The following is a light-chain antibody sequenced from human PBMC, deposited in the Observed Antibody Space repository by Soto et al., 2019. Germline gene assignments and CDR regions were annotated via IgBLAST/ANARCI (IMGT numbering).Light chain of an antibody. CDR3: QSYDSSLSGYV. CDR1: SSNIGAGYD. J-gene: IGLJ1*01. V-gene: IGLV1-40*01. Sequence: QSVLTQPPSVSGAPGQRVTISCTGSSSNIGAGYDVYWYQQLPGTAPKLLIYGNNHRPSGVPDRFSGSKSGTSASLAITRLQFQDEADYYCQSYDSSLSGYVFGTGTKLTVL. CDR2: GNN.